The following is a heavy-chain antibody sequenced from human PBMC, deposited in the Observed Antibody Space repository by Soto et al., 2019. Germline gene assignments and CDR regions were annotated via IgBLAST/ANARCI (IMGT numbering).Heavy chain of an antibody. V-gene: IGHV4-4*02. CDR1: GGSISSSNW. J-gene: IGHJ6*02. Sequence: SETLSLTCTVSGGSISSSNWWSWVRQPPGKGLEWIGEIYHSGSTNYNPSLKSRVTISVDKSKNQFSLKLSSVTAADTAVYYCARDPDSSPKHGMDVWGQGTTVTVSS. CDR2: IYHSGST. CDR3: ARDPDSSPKHGMDV. D-gene: IGHD6-13*01.